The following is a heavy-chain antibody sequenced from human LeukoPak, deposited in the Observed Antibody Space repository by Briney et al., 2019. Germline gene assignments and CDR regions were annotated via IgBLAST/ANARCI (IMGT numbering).Heavy chain of an antibody. CDR3: ATSVPGFGELLDS. V-gene: IGHV3-7*03. Sequence: PGGSLRLSCAASGFTFSSYWVTWVRQAPGKGLEWVANINDNGKEKYYVDFVKGRFSISRDNAKNSVYLQMNSLRVEDTAIYYCATSVPGFGELLDSWGHGALVTVSS. D-gene: IGHD3-10*01. CDR1: GFTFSSYW. J-gene: IGHJ5*01. CDR2: INDNGKEK.